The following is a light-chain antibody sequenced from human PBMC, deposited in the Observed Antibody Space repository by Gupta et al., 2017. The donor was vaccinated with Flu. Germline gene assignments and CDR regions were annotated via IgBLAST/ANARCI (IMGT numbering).Light chain of an antibody. CDR3: QHSDSEPYT. CDR1: QSISSY. V-gene: IGKV1-39*01. J-gene: IGKJ2*01. Sequence: DIQMTQSPSSLPASVGDRVAITCRASQSISSYLNWYQQKPGKAPELLIYASSMLQSGVPSRFSGSGSATYFTLTISMQQAEDSATFYLQHSDSEPYTFGQGTKLEIK. CDR2: ASS.